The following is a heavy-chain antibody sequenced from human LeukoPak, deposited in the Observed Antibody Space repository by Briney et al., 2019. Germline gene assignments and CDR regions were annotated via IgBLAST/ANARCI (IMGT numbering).Heavy chain of an antibody. CDR2: INPNSGGT. Sequence: GASVKVSCKASGYTFTGYYMHWVRQAPGQGLEWMGWINPNSGGTSYAQKFQGRVTMTRDTSISTAYMELSRLRSDDTAVYYCARDRAAARRSFDPWGQGTLVTVSS. V-gene: IGHV1-2*02. CDR3: ARDRAAARRSFDP. D-gene: IGHD6-6*01. J-gene: IGHJ5*02. CDR1: GYTFTGYY.